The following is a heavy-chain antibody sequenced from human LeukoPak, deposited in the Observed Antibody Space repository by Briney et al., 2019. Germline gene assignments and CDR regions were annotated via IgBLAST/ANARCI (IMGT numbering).Heavy chain of an antibody. CDR2: MNPNSGNT. Sequence: GAXXKVSCKASGYTFTSYDINWVRQAPGQGVERMGWMNPNSGNTDYAKKLQGRVAMTRNTSRRKAYMELSSLRSEDTAVYYCARVYGSGSYRDWGQGTLVTVSS. D-gene: IGHD3-10*01. CDR1: GYTFTSYD. CDR3: ARVYGSGSYRD. J-gene: IGHJ4*02. V-gene: IGHV1-8*01.